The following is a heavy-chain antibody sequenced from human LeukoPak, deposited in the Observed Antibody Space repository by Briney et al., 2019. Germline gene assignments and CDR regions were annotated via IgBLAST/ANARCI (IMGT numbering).Heavy chain of an antibody. D-gene: IGHD6-19*01. CDR2: ISSSGSTI. Sequence: GGSLRLSCAASGFTFSDYYMSWIRQAPGKGLEWVSYISSSGSTIYYADSVKGRFTISRDNAKNSLYLQMNSLRAEDTAVYYCARDLWYSSGWSPDWFDPWGQGTLVTVSS. CDR1: GFTFSDYY. V-gene: IGHV3-11*04. J-gene: IGHJ5*02. CDR3: ARDLWYSSGWSPDWFDP.